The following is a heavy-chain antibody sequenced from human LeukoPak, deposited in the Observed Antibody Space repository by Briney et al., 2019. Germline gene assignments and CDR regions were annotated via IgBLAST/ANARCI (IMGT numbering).Heavy chain of an antibody. CDR1: GFTFSSYS. D-gene: IGHD3-10*01. J-gene: IGHJ4*02. CDR2: ISSSSSYI. V-gene: IGHV3-21*01. CDR3: ARDSGSGSWPTYYFDY. Sequence: GGSLRLSCAASGFTFSSYSMNWVRQAPGKGLEWVPSISSSSSYIYYADSVKGRFTISRDNAKNSLYLQMNSLRAEDTAVYYCARDSGSGSWPTYYFDYWGQGTLVTVSS.